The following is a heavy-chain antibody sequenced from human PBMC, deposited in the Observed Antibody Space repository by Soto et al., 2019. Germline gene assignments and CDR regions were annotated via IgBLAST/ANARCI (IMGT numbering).Heavy chain of an antibody. CDR1: GGTFSSYA. Sequence: QVQLVQSGAEVKKPGSSVKVSCKASGGTFSSYAISWVRQAPGQGLEWMGGIIPIFGTANYAQKFQGRVTITADKSTSTAYMELSSLRSEDTAVYYCASPFSEQLVNYYYYGMDVWGQGTTVTVSS. CDR3: ASPFSEQLVNYYYYGMDV. D-gene: IGHD6-6*01. V-gene: IGHV1-69*06. CDR2: IIPIFGTA. J-gene: IGHJ6*02.